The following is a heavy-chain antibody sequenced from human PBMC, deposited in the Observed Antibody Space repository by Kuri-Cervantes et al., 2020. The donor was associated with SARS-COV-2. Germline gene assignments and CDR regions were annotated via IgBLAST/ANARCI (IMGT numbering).Heavy chain of an antibody. Sequence: GESLKISCKGTGYSFTSYWISWVRQMPGKGLEWMGRIDPSDSYTNYSPSFQGHVTISADKSISTAYLQWSSLKASDTAMYYCARQGAYSSGYTDYWGQGTLVTVSS. CDR1: GYSFTSYW. CDR3: ARQGAYSSGYTDY. J-gene: IGHJ4*02. V-gene: IGHV5-10-1*01. CDR2: IDPSDSYT. D-gene: IGHD6-19*01.